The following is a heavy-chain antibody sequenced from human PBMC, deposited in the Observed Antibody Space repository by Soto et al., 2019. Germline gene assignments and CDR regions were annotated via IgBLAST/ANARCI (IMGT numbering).Heavy chain of an antibody. D-gene: IGHD2-15*01. CDR2: IYYSGST. V-gene: IGHV4-59*01. Sequence: SETLSLTCTVSGGSISSYYWSWIRQPPGKGLEWIGYIYYSGSTNYNPSLKSRVTISVDTSKNQFSLKLSSVTAADTAVYYCARDCSGGSCYARFDYWGQGTLVTVSS. CDR1: GGSISSYY. CDR3: ARDCSGGSCYARFDY. J-gene: IGHJ4*02.